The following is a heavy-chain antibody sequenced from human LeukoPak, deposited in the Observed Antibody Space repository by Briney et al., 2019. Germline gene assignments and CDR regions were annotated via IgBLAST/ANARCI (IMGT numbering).Heavy chain of an antibody. Sequence: PGRSLRLSCAASGFTFSSYAMTWVRQAPGKGLEWASTISSSGYSTYYADSVKGRFTISRDNSKNTLYLQMNSLRAEDTAVYYCAKGPKLLLYSAHDYWGQGTLVTVSS. CDR2: ISSSGYST. J-gene: IGHJ4*02. CDR1: GFTFSSYA. V-gene: IGHV3-23*01. D-gene: IGHD2-2*02. CDR3: AKGPKLLLYSAHDY.